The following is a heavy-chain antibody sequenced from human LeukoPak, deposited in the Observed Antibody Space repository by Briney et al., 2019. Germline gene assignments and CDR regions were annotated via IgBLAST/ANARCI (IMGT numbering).Heavy chain of an antibody. CDR3: ARDRHIAARRSGWFDP. D-gene: IGHD6-6*01. Sequence: GASVKVSCKASGYTFTGYYMHWVRQAPGQGLEWMGWINPNSGGTNYAQKFQGRVTMTRDTSISTAYMELSRLRSDDTAVYYCARDRHIAARRSGWFDPWGKGTSPSPQ. V-gene: IGHV1-2*02. CDR1: GYTFTGYY. J-gene: IGHJ5*01. CDR2: INPNSGGT.